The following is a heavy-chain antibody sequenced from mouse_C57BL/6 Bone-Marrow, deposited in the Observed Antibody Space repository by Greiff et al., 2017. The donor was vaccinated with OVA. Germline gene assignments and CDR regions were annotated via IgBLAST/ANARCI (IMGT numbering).Heavy chain of an antibody. CDR3: AREGYSYYDYESRAMDY. D-gene: IGHD2-4*01. CDR1: GYSITSGYY. V-gene: IGHV3-6*01. Sequence: EVQLQQSGPGLVKPSQSLSLTCSVTGYSITSGYYWNWIRQFPGNKLEWMGYISYDGSNNYNPSLKNRISITRDTSKNQFFLKLNSVTTEDTATYYCAREGYSYYDYESRAMDYWGQGTSVTVSS. CDR2: ISYDGSN. J-gene: IGHJ4*01.